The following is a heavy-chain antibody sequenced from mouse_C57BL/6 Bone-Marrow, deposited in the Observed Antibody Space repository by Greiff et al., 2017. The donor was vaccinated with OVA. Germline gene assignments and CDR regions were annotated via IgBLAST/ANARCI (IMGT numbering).Heavy chain of an antibody. J-gene: IGHJ4*01. Sequence: EVQVVESGGGLVKPGGSLKLSCAASGFTFSDYGMHWVRQAPEKGLEWVAYISSGSSTIYYADTVKGRFTISRDNAKNTLFLQMTSLRSEDTAMYYCARDRRGLYYYAMDYWGQGTSVTVSS. CDR2: ISSGSSTI. CDR3: ARDRRGLYYYAMDY. D-gene: IGHD3-1*01. V-gene: IGHV5-17*01. CDR1: GFTFSDYG.